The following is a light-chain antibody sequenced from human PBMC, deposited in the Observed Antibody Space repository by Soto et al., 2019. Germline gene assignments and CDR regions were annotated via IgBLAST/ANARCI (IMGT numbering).Light chain of an antibody. J-gene: IGKJ4*01. CDR2: GAA. CDR1: QSISSN. CDR3: QMYNNWLAT. V-gene: IGKV3-15*01. Sequence: EIVMTQSPATLSVSPGERATLSCRANQSISSNLAWYQQKPGQAPRLLIYGAATRATGIPARFSGSGSGTDFTLTISGXQSEDFAVYYCQMYNNWLATFGGGTKVDTK.